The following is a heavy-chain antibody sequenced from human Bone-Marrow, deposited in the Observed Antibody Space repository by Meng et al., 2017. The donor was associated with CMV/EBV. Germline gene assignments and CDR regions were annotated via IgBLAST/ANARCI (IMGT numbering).Heavy chain of an antibody. CDR3: ARLLWFGELSPGGGDY. D-gene: IGHD3-10*01. J-gene: IGHJ4*02. Sequence: GGSLRLSCAAPGFTFSSYAMHWVRQAPGKGLEWVAVISYDGRNKYYAASVKGRFTISRDNAKPSLYLQMNSLRAEDTAVYYCARLLWFGELSPGGGDYWGQGALVTVSS. V-gene: IGHV3-30-3*01. CDR1: GFTFSSYA. CDR2: ISYDGRNK.